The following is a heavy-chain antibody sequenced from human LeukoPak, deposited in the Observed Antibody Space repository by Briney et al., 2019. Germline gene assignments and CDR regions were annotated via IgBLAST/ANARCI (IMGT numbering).Heavy chain of an antibody. J-gene: IGHJ4*02. CDR3: ARDPAMVRGVKYYFDY. Sequence: GGSLRLSCAASGFTFGNYAMHWVRQAPGKGLEWVAVISYDGSNKYYADSVKGRFTISRDNSKNTLYLQMNNLRVEDTAVYYCARDPAMVRGVKYYFDYWGQGTLVTVSS. D-gene: IGHD3-10*01. CDR2: ISYDGSNK. CDR1: GFTFGNYA. V-gene: IGHV3-30-3*01.